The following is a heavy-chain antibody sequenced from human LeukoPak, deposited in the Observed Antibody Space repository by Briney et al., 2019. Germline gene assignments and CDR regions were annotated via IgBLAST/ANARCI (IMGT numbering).Heavy chain of an antibody. CDR2: IYYSGST. CDR1: GGSISSYY. V-gene: IGHV4-59*01. CDR3: ARDRTYYYDSSGYYTTYNWYFDL. Sequence: PSETLSLTCTASGGSISSYYWSWIRQPPGKGLEWIGYIYYSGSTNYNPSLKSRVTISVDTSKNQFSLKLSSVTAADTAVYYCARDRTYYYDSSGYYTTYNWYFDLWGRGTLVTVSS. J-gene: IGHJ2*01. D-gene: IGHD3-22*01.